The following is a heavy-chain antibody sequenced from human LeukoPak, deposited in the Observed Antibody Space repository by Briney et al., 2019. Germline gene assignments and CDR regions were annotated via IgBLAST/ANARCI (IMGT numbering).Heavy chain of an antibody. V-gene: IGHV3-48*01. CDR2: ITASGTAM. Sequence: GGSLRLSCAASGFTFSSYSMNWVRQAPGKGLEWVSHITASGTAMFYADSVKGRFTISRDNAKNSLYLQMNSLRAEDTAVYYCAKGKSIFGVAEEWDYWGQGTLVTVSS. CDR1: GFTFSSYS. J-gene: IGHJ4*02. D-gene: IGHD3-3*01. CDR3: AKGKSIFGVAEEWDY.